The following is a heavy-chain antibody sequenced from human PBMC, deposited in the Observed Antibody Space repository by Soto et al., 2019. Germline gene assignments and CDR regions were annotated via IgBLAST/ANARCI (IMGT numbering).Heavy chain of an antibody. J-gene: IGHJ4*01. Sequence: PGGSLRLSCAASGFTFSSYEMNWVRQAPGKGLEWVSYISSSGSTIYYADSVKGRFTISRDNAKNSLYLQMNILRAEDTAVYYCARDRYSGYDLSYWGQEPWSPSPQ. CDR3: ARDRYSGYDLSY. CDR1: GFTFSSYE. V-gene: IGHV3-48*03. CDR2: ISSSGSTI. D-gene: IGHD5-12*01.